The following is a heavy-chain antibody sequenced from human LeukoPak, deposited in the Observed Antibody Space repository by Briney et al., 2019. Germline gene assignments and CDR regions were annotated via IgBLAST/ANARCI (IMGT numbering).Heavy chain of an antibody. CDR1: GVTVSSNY. CDR2: IYSGGST. CDR3: AKDKGADYYDSSGYFSLPDY. J-gene: IGHJ4*02. V-gene: IGHV3-66*01. D-gene: IGHD3-22*01. Sequence: GGSLRLSCAASGVTVSSNYMSWVRQAPGKGLEWVSIIYSGGSTYYTDAVKGRFTISRDNSKNTLYLQMNSLRAEDTAVYYCAKDKGADYYDSSGYFSLPDYWGQGTLVTVSS.